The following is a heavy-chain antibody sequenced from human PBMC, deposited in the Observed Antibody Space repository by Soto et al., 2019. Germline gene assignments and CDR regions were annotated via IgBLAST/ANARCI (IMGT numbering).Heavy chain of an antibody. Sequence: PSETLSLTCAVYGGSFSGYYWSWIRQPPGKGLEWIGEINHSGSTNYNPSLKSRVTISVDTSKNQFSLKLSSVTAADTAVYYCARGYSNYGMDGWGQGTTVTVSS. V-gene: IGHV4-34*01. CDR1: GGSFSGYY. D-gene: IGHD4-4*01. CDR2: INHSGST. J-gene: IGHJ6*02. CDR3: ARGYSNYGMDG.